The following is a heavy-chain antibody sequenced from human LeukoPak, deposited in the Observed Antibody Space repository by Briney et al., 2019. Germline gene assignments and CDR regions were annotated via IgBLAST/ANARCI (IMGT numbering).Heavy chain of an antibody. CDR2: ISAYNGNT. Sequence: ASVKVSCKASGYTFTSYGISWVRQAPGQGLEWMGWISAYNGNTNYAQKLQGRVTMTTDTSTSTAYMELRSLRSDDTAVYYCARARPLWGQLPKRGRWFDPWGQGTLVTVSS. CDR3: ARARPLWGQLPKRGRWFDP. J-gene: IGHJ5*02. CDR1: GYTFTSYG. D-gene: IGHD2-2*01. V-gene: IGHV1-18*01.